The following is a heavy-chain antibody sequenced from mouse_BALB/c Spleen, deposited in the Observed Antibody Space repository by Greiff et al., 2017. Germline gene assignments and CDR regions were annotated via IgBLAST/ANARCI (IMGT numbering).Heavy chain of an antibody. J-gene: IGHJ4*01. Sequence: EVQRVESGGGLVKPGGSLKLSCAASGFTFSSYAMSWVRQSPEKRLEWVAEISSGGSYTYYPDTVTGRFTISRDNAKNTLYLEMSSLRSEDTAMYYCARRYRSIYYDYDGYAMDYWGQGTSVTVSS. CDR1: GFTFSSYA. D-gene: IGHD2-4*01. CDR3: ARRYRSIYYDYDGYAMDY. V-gene: IGHV5-9-4*01. CDR2: ISSGGSYT.